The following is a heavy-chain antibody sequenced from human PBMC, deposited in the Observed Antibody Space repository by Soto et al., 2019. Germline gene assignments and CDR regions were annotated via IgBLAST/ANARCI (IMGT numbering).Heavy chain of an antibody. Sequence: WXLRLSGAASRFTFRLFGMHLVLQAPGKGLEWVSMITQGCTSQYYADSVKGRFFVSRDDPRRALFLQMNDLKPEDTAIYYCAKGQFPFYFGMDVWGQGTTVTVSS. J-gene: IGHJ6*02. CDR2: ITQGCTSQ. V-gene: IGHV3-30*18. CDR1: RFTFRLFG. CDR3: AKGQFPFYFGMDV. D-gene: IGHD3-10*01.